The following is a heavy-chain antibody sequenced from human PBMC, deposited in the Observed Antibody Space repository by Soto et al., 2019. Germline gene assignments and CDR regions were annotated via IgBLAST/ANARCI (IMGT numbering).Heavy chain of an antibody. CDR3: ARGVMNRRYYYYGMDV. CDR2: IIPIFGTA. Sequence: QVQLVQSGAEVKKPGSSVKVSCKASGGTFSSYAISWVRQAPGQGLEWMGGIIPIFGTANYAQKFQGRVTITADESTSTAYMELSSLRSDDKAVHYCARGVMNRRYYYYGMDVWGQGTTVTVSS. CDR1: GGTFSSYA. D-gene: IGHD2-21*01. J-gene: IGHJ6*02. V-gene: IGHV1-69*01.